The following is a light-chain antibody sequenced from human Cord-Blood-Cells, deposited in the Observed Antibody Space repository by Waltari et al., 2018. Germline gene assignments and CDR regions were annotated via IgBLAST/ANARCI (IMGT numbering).Light chain of an antibody. CDR2: AAS. V-gene: IGKV1-39*01. Sequence: DIQMTQSPSSLSASVGDRVTITCRAIQSISSYLNWYKQKPGKAPNLLIYAASSLQSGVPSRFSGSGSGTDFTLTISSLQPEDFATYYCQQSYSTPYTFGQGTKLEIK. CDR1: QSISSY. CDR3: QQSYSTPYT. J-gene: IGKJ2*01.